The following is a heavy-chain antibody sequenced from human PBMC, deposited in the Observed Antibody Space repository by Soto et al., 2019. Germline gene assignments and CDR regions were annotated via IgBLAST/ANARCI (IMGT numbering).Heavy chain of an antibody. J-gene: IGHJ4*01. Sequence: SGPTLVNPTQTLTLTCTLSGFSLNTSAMCVTWIRQAPGKALEWLALINWDADEYYNKSLKTRLTISKATSKNQVILTMTNMDPVDPAPYYCARIPYRGGGPIVNFPHYYIAFWGQRPLVTVSS. V-gene: IGHV2-70*01. CDR1: GFSLNTSAMC. CDR2: INWDADE. D-gene: IGHD2-21*01. CDR3: ARIPYRGGGPIVNFPHYYIAF.